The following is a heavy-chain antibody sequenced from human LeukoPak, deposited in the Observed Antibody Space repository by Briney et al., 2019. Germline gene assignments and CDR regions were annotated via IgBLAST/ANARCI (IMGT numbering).Heavy chain of an antibody. J-gene: IGHJ6*02. Sequence: SETLSLTCTVSGGSISSSSYYWGWIRQPPGKGLEWIGSIYYSGSTYYNPSLKSRVTISVDTSKNQFSLKLSSVTAADTAVYYCARDTTTVTYNGMDVWGQGTTVTVSS. V-gene: IGHV4-39*07. CDR3: ARDTTTVTYNGMDV. CDR2: IYYSGST. D-gene: IGHD4-17*01. CDR1: GGSISSSSYY.